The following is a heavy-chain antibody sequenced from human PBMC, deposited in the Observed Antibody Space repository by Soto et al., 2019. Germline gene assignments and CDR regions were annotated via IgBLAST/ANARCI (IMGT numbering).Heavy chain of an antibody. Sequence: QVQLVESGGGVVQPGRSLRLSCAASGFTFSSHTMHWVRQAPGKGLEWVALISHDGNIKFYADSVKGRFTISRDNSKNTLYLRMSSLRTEDTSLYYWASTKILRRVARGNYWGQGTLVTVSS. D-gene: IGHD2-15*01. V-gene: IGHV3-30-3*01. J-gene: IGHJ4*02. CDR1: GFTFSSHT. CDR2: ISHDGNIK. CDR3: ASTKILRRVARGNY.